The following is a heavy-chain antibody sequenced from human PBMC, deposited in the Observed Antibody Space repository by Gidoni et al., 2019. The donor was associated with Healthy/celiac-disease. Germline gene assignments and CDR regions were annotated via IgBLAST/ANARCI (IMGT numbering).Heavy chain of an antibody. CDR2: IYSGGST. Sequence: EVQLVESGGGLVQPGGSLRLSCAASGFTVSSNYMSWVRQAPGKGLEWVSVIYSGGSTYYADSVKGRFTISRDNSKNTLYLQMNSLRAEDTAVYYCATPYEAYYDILTGYYDEYWYFDLWGRGTLVTVSS. J-gene: IGHJ2*01. V-gene: IGHV3-66*01. CDR1: GFTVSSNY. CDR3: ATPYEAYYDILTGYYDEYWYFDL. D-gene: IGHD3-9*01.